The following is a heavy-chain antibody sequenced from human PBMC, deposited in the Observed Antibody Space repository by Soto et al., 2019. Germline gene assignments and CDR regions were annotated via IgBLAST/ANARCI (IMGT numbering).Heavy chain of an antibody. D-gene: IGHD3-9*01. CDR1: GGSISSGGYY. CDR3: ARDAPLYDILTGYSSPYYGMDV. Sequence: QVQLQESGPGLVKPSQTLSLTCTVSGGSISSGGYYWSWIRQHPGKGLEWIGYIYYSGSTYYNPSLKSRVTISVDTSKNQFSLKLSSVTAADTAVYYCARDAPLYDILTGYSSPYYGMDVWGQGTTVNVS. J-gene: IGHJ6*02. CDR2: IYYSGST. V-gene: IGHV4-31*03.